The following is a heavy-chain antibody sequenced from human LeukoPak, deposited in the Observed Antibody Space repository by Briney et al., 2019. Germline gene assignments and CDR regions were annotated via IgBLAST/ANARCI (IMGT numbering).Heavy chain of an antibody. CDR2: IYTSGST. Sequence: SETLSLTCTVSGGSISSYYWSWIRQPAGKGLEWIGRIYTSGSTNYNPSLKSRVTMSVDTPKNQFSLKLSSVTAADTAVYYCARELRFLEWSYGMDVWGQGTTVTVSS. CDR3: ARELRFLEWSYGMDV. CDR1: GGSISSYY. V-gene: IGHV4-4*07. D-gene: IGHD3-3*01. J-gene: IGHJ6*02.